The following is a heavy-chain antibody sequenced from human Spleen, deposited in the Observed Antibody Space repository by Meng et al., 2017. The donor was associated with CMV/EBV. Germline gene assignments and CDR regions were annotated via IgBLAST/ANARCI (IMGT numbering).Heavy chain of an antibody. D-gene: IGHD6-19*01. Sequence: ASVKVSCKASGDTFTSYYIHWVRQAPGQGLEWMGMINPSGVTTTYAQKFQGRVTLTTDTSTSTVSMVLSSLRSEDTALYYCARGSWWYRQFDYWGQATLVTVSS. CDR2: INPSGVTT. V-gene: IGHV1-46*01. J-gene: IGHJ4*02. CDR3: ARGSWWYRQFDY. CDR1: GDTFTSYY.